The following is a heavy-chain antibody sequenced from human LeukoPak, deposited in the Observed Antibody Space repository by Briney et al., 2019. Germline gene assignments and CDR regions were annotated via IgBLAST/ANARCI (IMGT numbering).Heavy chain of an antibody. CDR1: GFTFTNYA. CDR2: ISGNGIST. CDR3: AKDVYGDYGGLDY. Sequence: GGSLRLSCAASGFTFTNYAMSWVRQAPGKGLEWVSGISGNGISTYYADSVKGRFAISRDNSKNTLYLQMNSLRAEDTAVYYCAKDVYGDYGGLDYWGQGTLVTVSS. J-gene: IGHJ4*02. V-gene: IGHV3-23*01. D-gene: IGHD4-17*01.